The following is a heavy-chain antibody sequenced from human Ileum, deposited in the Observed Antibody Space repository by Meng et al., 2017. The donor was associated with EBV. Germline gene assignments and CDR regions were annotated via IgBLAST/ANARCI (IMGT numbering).Heavy chain of an antibody. CDR2: IFHIGST. CDR1: GGSVISNNW. V-gene: IGHV4-4*02. D-gene: IGHD3-9*01. Sequence: VQSKESGPLLVKPSGTLSLTCAVSGGSVISNNWWSWVRQPPGKGLEWIGEIFHIGSTNNSPSLKSRVTISVDNSKNQFSLSLTSVTAADTAIYYCAKVSLTGTFYDHWGQGILVTVSS. CDR3: AKVSLTGTFYDH. J-gene: IGHJ4*02.